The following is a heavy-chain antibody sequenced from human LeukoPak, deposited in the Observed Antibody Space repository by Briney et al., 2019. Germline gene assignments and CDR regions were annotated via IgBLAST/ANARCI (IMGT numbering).Heavy chain of an antibody. CDR3: AKDISIAAAGKGYFDY. J-gene: IGHJ4*02. D-gene: IGHD6-13*01. Sequence: PGGSLRLSCAASGFTFDDYAMHWVRQAPGKGLEWVSGISWNSGSIGYADSVKGRFTISRDNAKNSLYLQMNSLRAEDTALYYCAKDISIAAAGKGYFDYWGQGTLVTVSS. CDR1: GFTFDDYA. CDR2: ISWNSGSI. V-gene: IGHV3-9*01.